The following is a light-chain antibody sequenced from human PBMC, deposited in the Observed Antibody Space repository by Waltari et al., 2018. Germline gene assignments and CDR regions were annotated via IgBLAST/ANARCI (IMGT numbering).Light chain of an antibody. CDR3: QQYYDIPWT. CDR2: WAS. J-gene: IGKJ1*01. CDR1: QSVVYSSNNKNY. V-gene: IGKV4-1*01. Sequence: DIVMTQSPDSLAVSLGERATINCKSSQSVVYSSNNKNYLTWYQQKPGQPPKLLIYWASTLESGVPDRFSGSGSGTDFTLTISSLQAEDVAVYYCQQYYDIPWTFGQGTKVEIK.